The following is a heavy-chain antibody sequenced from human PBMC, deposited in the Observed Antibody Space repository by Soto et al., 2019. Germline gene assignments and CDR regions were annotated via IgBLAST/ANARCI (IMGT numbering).Heavy chain of an antibody. Sequence: GGSLRLSCAASGFTFSSYGMHWVRQAPGKGLEWVAVIWYDGSNKYYADSVKGRFTISRDNSKNTLYLQMNSLRAEDTAVYYCARGSVGNFRNFDYWGQGTLVTVSS. CDR3: ARGSVGNFRNFDY. CDR2: IWYDGSNK. V-gene: IGHV3-33*01. CDR1: GFTFSSYG. D-gene: IGHD4-4*01. J-gene: IGHJ4*02.